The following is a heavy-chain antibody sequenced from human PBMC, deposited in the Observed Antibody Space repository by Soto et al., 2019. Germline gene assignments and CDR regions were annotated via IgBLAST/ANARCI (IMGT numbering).Heavy chain of an antibody. CDR2: IRSKANSYAT. CDR3: TSQAAIIAAAGTRYYYYGMDV. Sequence: PGGSLRLSCAASGFTFSGSAMHWVRQASGKGLEWVGRIRSKANSYATAYAASVKGRFTISRDDSKNMAYLQMNSLKTEDTAVYYCTSQAAIIAAAGTRYYYYGMDVWGQGTTVTVSS. J-gene: IGHJ6*02. V-gene: IGHV3-73*01. D-gene: IGHD6-13*01. CDR1: GFTFSGSA.